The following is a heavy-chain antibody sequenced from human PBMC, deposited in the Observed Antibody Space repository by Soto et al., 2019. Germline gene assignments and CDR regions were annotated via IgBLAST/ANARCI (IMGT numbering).Heavy chain of an antibody. D-gene: IGHD6-6*01. J-gene: IGHJ4*02. CDR2: ISSSSSYI. V-gene: IGHV3-21*01. CDR1: GFTFSSYS. CDR3: ARDTIAARPLDY. Sequence: GGSLSLSCAASGFTFSSYSMNWVRQAPGKGLEWVSSISSSSSYIYYADSVKGRFTISRDNAKNSLYLQMNSLRAEDTAVYYCARDTIAARPLDYWGQGTLVTSPQ.